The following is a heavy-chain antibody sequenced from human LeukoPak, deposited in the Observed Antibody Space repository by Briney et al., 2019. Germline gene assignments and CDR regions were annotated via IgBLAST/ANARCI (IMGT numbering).Heavy chain of an antibody. J-gene: IGHJ4*02. V-gene: IGHV3-7*01. CDR2: IKQDGSEK. CDR3: ARVKGFLETFDY. Sequence: PGGSLRLSCAASGFTFSSYWVSWVRQAPGKGLEWVANIKQDGSEKYYVDSVKGRFTISRDNAKNSLYLQMNSLRAEDTAVYYCARVKGFLETFDYWGQGTLVTVSS. D-gene: IGHD3-3*01. CDR1: GFTFSSYW.